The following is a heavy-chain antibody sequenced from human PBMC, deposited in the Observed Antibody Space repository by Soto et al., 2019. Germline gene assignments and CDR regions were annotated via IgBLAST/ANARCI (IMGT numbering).Heavy chain of an antibody. CDR2: ISYDGSNK. CDR3: AKGGKVLWSGYSFFDY. Sequence: GGSLRLSCAASGFTFSSYGMHWVRQAPGKGLEWVAVISYDGSNKYYADSVKGRFTISRDNSKNTLYLQMNSLRAEDTAVYYCAKGGKVLWSGYSFFDYWGQGTLVTVSS. CDR1: GFTFSSYG. J-gene: IGHJ4*02. V-gene: IGHV3-30*18. D-gene: IGHD3-3*01.